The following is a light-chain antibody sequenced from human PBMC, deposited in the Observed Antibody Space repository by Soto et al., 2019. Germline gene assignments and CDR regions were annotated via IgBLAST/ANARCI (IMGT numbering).Light chain of an antibody. CDR3: QQYGTSPWT. J-gene: IGKJ1*01. CDR2: GAS. CDR1: QSVSSSY. Sequence: EIVLTQSPGTVSLSPGERATLCCRASQSVSSSYLAWYQQKPGQAPRLRIYGASSRATDIPDRFSGSGSGTDFTLTISRLEPEDFAVYYCQQYGTSPWTFGQGTKVDIK. V-gene: IGKV3-20*01.